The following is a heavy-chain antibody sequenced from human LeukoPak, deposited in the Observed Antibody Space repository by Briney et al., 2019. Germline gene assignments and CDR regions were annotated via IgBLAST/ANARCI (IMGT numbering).Heavy chain of an antibody. CDR3: ARQVVVVVAATPIYRELDH. CDR1: VGSFSGYY. D-gene: IGHD2-15*01. CDR2: IYHSGST. V-gene: IGHV4-34*01. J-gene: IGHJ4*02. Sequence: SETLSLTCAVYVGSFSGYYWSWIRQPPGKGLEWIGEIYHSGSTNYNPSLKSRVTISVDTSKNQFSLKPSSVTAADTAVYYCARQVVVVVAATPIYRELDHWGQGTLVTVSS.